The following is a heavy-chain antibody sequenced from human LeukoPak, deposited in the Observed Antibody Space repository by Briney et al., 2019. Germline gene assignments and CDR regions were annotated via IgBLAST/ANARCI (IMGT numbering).Heavy chain of an antibody. Sequence: SETLSLTCTVSDGFISSKSFYWGWIRQPPGKGLEWIGSISYSGTTKYNPSLESRVSISIDTSKDQFSLSLRSVTAADTAVYYCAREDISAPLDYWGQGILVTVSS. CDR3: AREDISAPLDY. D-gene: IGHD6-6*01. CDR2: ISYSGTT. J-gene: IGHJ4*02. V-gene: IGHV4-39*07. CDR1: DGFISSKSFY.